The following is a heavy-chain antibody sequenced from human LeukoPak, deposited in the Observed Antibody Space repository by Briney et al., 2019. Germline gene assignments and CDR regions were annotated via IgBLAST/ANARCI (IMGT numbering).Heavy chain of an antibody. J-gene: IGHJ4*02. CDR1: GFTFSSYW. V-gene: IGHV3-7*01. CDR2: IKQDGSEK. Sequence: GGSLRLSCAAPGFTFSSYWMSWVRQAPGKGLEWVANIKQDGSEKYYVDSVKGRFTISRDNAKNSLYLQMNSLRAEDTAVYYCASSYYDFWSGFDYWGQGTLVTVSS. D-gene: IGHD3-3*01. CDR3: ASSYYDFWSGFDY.